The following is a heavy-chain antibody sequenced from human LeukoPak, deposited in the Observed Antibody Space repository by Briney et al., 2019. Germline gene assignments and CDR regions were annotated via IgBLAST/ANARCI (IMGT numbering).Heavy chain of an antibody. D-gene: IGHD4-11*01. J-gene: IGHJ5*02. V-gene: IGHV3-21*01. Sequence: GGSLRLSCAASGFTFSSYSMNWVRQAPGKGLEWVSSISSSSSYIYYADSVKGRFTISRDNAKNSLYLQMNSLRAEDTAEYYCAREVTYPHAGWFDPWGQGTLVTVSS. CDR2: ISSSSSYI. CDR1: GFTFSSYS. CDR3: AREVTYPHAGWFDP.